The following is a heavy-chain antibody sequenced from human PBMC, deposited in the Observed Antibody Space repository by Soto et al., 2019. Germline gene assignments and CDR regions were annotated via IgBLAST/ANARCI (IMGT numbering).Heavy chain of an antibody. Sequence: EVQLVESGGGLVQPGGSLRLSCAASGFSFDTYSMSWVRQASGKGLEWVSYISSSSSTIYYSDSVKGRFTISRDNAKNSLYLQMNSLRDEDTAVYFCARVGSGPPAYWGQGTLVTVSS. CDR1: GFSFDTYS. D-gene: IGHD3-10*01. J-gene: IGHJ4*02. CDR3: ARVGSGPPAY. V-gene: IGHV3-48*02. CDR2: ISSSSSTI.